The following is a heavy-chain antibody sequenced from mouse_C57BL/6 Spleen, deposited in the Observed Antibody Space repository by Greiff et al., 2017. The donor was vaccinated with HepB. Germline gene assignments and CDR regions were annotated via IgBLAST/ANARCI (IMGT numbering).Heavy chain of an antibody. CDR3: ARHKASGNFDY. CDR1: GFTFSSYT. Sequence: DVKLVESGGGLVKPGGSLKLSCAASGFTFSSYTMSWVRQTPEKRLEWVATISGGGGNTYYPDSVKGRFTISRDNAKNTLYLQMSSLRSEDTALYYCARHKASGNFDYWGQGTTLTVSS. D-gene: IGHD1-3*01. CDR2: ISGGGGNT. V-gene: IGHV5-9*01. J-gene: IGHJ2*01.